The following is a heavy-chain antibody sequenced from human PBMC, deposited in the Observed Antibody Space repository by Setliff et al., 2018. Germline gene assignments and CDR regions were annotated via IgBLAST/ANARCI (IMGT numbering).Heavy chain of an antibody. CDR2: SSGSGGTT. CDR1: GFTFGTYA. Sequence: PGGSLRLSCTASGFTFGTYAMSWVRQAPGKRLELVSGSSGSGGTTYYADSVKGRFTISRDNSKNTLYLQMNSLRAEDPAVYYCAKRDSSDTTTYSPLFYSWGQGTLVTVSS. D-gene: IGHD1-26*01. CDR3: AKRDSSDTTTYSPLFYS. V-gene: IGHV3-23*01. J-gene: IGHJ4*02.